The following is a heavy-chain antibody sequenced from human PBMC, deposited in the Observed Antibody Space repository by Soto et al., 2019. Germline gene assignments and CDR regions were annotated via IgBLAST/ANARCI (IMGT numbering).Heavy chain of an antibody. V-gene: IGHV3-30-3*01. Sequence: QVQLVESGGGVVQPGRSLRLSCAASGFTFSSDAMHWVRQAPGKGLEWVAVISYDGSNKYYADSVKGRFTISRDNSKNTLYLQMNSLRAEDTAVYYCERDLGRGSGYSLWYYGMDVWGQGTTVTVSS. J-gene: IGHJ6*02. CDR1: GFTFSSDA. D-gene: IGHD5-12*01. CDR3: ERDLGRGSGYSLWYYGMDV. CDR2: ISYDGSNK.